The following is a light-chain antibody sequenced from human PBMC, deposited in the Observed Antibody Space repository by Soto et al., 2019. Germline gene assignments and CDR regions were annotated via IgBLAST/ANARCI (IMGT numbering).Light chain of an antibody. CDR1: QDISKY. Sequence: DIQMTQSPSSLSASVGDRVTITCQASQDISKYLNWYQQKPGKAPKLLIYDASTLETGVPSRFSGSGSGTDFTFTISSLQPEDIVTYYCPQYDNLPLTFGGGTKMEIK. CDR3: PQYDNLPLT. CDR2: DAS. J-gene: IGKJ4*01. V-gene: IGKV1-33*01.